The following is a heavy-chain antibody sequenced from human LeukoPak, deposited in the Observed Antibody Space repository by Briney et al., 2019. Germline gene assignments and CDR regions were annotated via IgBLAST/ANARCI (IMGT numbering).Heavy chain of an antibody. CDR3: ASRERGDFDY. CDR1: GGSFSGYH. V-gene: IGHV4-34*01. J-gene: IGHJ4*02. D-gene: IGHD3-10*01. CDR2: INHSGST. Sequence: SETLSLTCAVYGGSFSGYHWSWIRQPPGKGLEWIGEINHSGSTNYNPSLKSRVTISVDTSKNQFSLKLSSVTAADTAVYYCASRERGDFDYWGQGTLVTVSS.